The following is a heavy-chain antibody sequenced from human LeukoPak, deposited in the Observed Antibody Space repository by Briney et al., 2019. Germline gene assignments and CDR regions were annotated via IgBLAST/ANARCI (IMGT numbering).Heavy chain of an antibody. V-gene: IGHV3-21*01. Sequence: KTGGSLRLSCAASGFTFSSYSMNWVRQAPGKGLEWVSSISSGSRYIYYADSVKGRFTISRDNAKDSLYLQMNSLRAEDTAVYYCAKCSGGNCYHSDDHWGQGTLVTVSP. CDR2: ISSGSRYI. D-gene: IGHD2-15*01. CDR3: AKCSGGNCYHSDDH. CDR1: GFTFSSYS. J-gene: IGHJ5*02.